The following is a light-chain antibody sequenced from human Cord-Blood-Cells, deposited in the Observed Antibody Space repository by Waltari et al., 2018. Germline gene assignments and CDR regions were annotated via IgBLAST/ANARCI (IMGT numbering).Light chain of an antibody. CDR2: GAS. J-gene: IGKJ1*01. V-gene: IGKV3-20*01. CDR1: QSVSSSY. CDR3: QQYGSSRT. Sequence: EIALTQSPGTLSLSPGDRATLSCRASQSVSSSYLAWYPQKPGQAPRLLIYGASSRATGIPDRFSGSGSGTDFTLTISRLEPEDFAVYYCQQYGSSRTFGQGTKVEIK.